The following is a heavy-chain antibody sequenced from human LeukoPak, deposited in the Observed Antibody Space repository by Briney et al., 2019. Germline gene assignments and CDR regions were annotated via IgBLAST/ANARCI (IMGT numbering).Heavy chain of an antibody. J-gene: IGHJ4*02. D-gene: IGHD4-23*01. CDR3: ARRAIRRYYRYYFDY. CDR1: GVSFSGYY. CDR2: INHSGST. Sequence: PSETLSLTCAVYGVSFSGYYWSWIRQPPGKGLEWIGEINHSGSTNYNPSLKSRVTISVDTSKNQFSLKLSSVTAADTAVYYCARRAIRRYYRYYFDYWGQGTLVTVSS. V-gene: IGHV4-34*01.